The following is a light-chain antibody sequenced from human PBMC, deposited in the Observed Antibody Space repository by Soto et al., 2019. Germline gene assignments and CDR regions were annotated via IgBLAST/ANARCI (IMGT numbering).Light chain of an antibody. J-gene: IGKJ2*01. V-gene: IGKV3-20*01. Sequence: EIVLTQYPGTLSLSPWEWATLSCRASQSVSSVDVAWYQQKPGQAPRLLIYGASSRATGIQDRFSGSGSGTDFTLTISRVEPEDFAVYYCQRYGTSPPYMFGQGTKLEIK. CDR3: QRYGTSPPYM. CDR1: QSVSSVD. CDR2: GAS.